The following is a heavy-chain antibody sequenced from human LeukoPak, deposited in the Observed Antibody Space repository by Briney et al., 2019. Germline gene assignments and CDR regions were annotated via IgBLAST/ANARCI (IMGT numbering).Heavy chain of an antibody. D-gene: IGHD3-16*01. V-gene: IGHV3-30-3*01. CDR3: ARDLGQTAFDY. CDR1: GVTFSSYA. CDR2: ISYDGSDK. Sequence: GGSLRLSCAASGVTFSSYAMHWVRQAPGKGLEWVAVISYDGSDKYYADSVKGRFTISRDNSKNTLYLQMNSLRAEDTAVYYCARDLGQTAFDYWGQGTLVTVSS. J-gene: IGHJ4*02.